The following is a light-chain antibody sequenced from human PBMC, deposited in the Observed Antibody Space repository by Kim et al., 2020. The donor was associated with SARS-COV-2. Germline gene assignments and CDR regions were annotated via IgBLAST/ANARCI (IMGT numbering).Light chain of an antibody. Sequence: GQSVTISCTGTSRDVGGYNYVSWYQQHPGKAPKLMIYDVTKRPSGVPDRFSGSKSGNTASLTISGLQAEDEADYYCCSYAGRYIMVFGGGTKLTVL. V-gene: IGLV2-11*01. CDR2: DVT. J-gene: IGLJ2*01. CDR3: CSYAGRYIMV. CDR1: SRDVGGYNY.